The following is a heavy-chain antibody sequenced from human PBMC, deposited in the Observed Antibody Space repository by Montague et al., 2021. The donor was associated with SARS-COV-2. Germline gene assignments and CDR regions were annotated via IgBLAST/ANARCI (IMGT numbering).Heavy chain of an antibody. Sequence: SETLSLTCTVSGASISSRSYYWGWIRQPPGKGLEWIGFKYYSGSTYYNLTLKSQVTISVDTSKNQFSLKLSSVTAADTAVYYCARERVGPTRVLNYFDHWGQGTLVIVSS. D-gene: IGHD3-10*01. CDR3: ARERVGPTRVLNYFDH. J-gene: IGHJ4*02. V-gene: IGHV4-39*02. CDR1: GASISSRSYY. CDR2: KYYSGST.